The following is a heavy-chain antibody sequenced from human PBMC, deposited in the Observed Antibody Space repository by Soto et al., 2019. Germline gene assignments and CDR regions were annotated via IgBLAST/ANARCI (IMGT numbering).Heavy chain of an antibody. J-gene: IGHJ6*02. CDR1: GGTFSSYA. V-gene: IGHV1-69*06. CDR2: IIPIFGTA. Sequence: SVKVSCKASGGTFSSYAISWVRQAPGQGLEWMGGIIPIFGTANYAQKFQGRVTITADKSTSTAYMELSSLRSEDTAVYYCAIDYSNYYYYGLDVWAQGTKVTVS. D-gene: IGHD4-4*01. CDR3: AIDYSNYYYYGLDV.